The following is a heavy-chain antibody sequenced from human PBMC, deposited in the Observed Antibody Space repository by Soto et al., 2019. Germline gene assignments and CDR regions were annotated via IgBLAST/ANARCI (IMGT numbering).Heavy chain of an antibody. Sequence: EVQLLESGGGLVQPGGSLRLSCAASGFTFSSYAMSWVCQAPGKGLEWVSTISGSGGTTYYADSVKGRFTISRDNPKNTLYLQMNSLRAEDTAVYYCAKSSSFDYWGQGTLVTVSS. J-gene: IGHJ4*02. CDR1: GFTFSSYA. V-gene: IGHV3-23*01. CDR3: AKSSSFDY. CDR2: ISGSGGTT.